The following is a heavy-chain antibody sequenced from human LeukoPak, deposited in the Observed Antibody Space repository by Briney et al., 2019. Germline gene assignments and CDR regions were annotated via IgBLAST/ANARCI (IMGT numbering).Heavy chain of an antibody. D-gene: IGHD3-3*01. CDR1: GLTFSTYS. Sequence: GGSLRLSCGASGLTFSTYSMNWVRQAPGKGLEWVSYISSDSGTIYYADSVKGRFTISRDNAKNSLYLQMNSLRAEDTAVYYCARGEGYDFWSGYYTDYWGQGTLVTVSS. V-gene: IGHV3-48*04. CDR2: ISSDSGTI. J-gene: IGHJ4*02. CDR3: ARGEGYDFWSGYYTDY.